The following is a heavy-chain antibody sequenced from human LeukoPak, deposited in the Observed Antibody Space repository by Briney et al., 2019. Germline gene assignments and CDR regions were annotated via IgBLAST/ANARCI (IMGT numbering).Heavy chain of an antibody. V-gene: IGHV4-39*07. J-gene: IGHJ4*02. CDR2: IYYSGTT. Sequence: SETLSLTCTVSGGSISSSSYYWGWIRQPPGKGLEWIGSIYYSGTTYYNPSLKSRVTISLDTSKNQFSLKLSSVTAADTAVYYCARDAYRSIAAAGTDYWGQGTLVTVSS. CDR3: ARDAYRSIAAAGTDY. CDR1: GGSISSSSYY. D-gene: IGHD6-13*01.